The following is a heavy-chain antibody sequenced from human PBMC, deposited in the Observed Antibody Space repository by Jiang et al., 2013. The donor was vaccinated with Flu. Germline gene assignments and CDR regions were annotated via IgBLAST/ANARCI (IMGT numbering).Heavy chain of an antibody. D-gene: IGHD3-22*01. CDR2: INAGNGNT. CDR1: GYTFTSYA. CDR3: ARVGRSVVYGSGYYPPYFDY. Sequence: KASGYTFTSYAMHWVRQAPGQRLEWMGWINAGNGNTKYSQKFQGRVTITRDTSASTAYMELSSLRSEDTAVYYCARVGRSVVYGSGYYPPYFDYWGQGTLVTVSS. V-gene: IGHV1-3*01. J-gene: IGHJ4*02.